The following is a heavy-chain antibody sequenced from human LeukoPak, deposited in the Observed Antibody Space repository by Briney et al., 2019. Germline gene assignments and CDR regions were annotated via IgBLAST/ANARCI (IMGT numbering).Heavy chain of an antibody. CDR3: VRDYRDSSGGHQHFDY. V-gene: IGHV3-48*03. Sequence: GGSLRLSCAASGFSFSSYEMHWVRQAPGRGLEWLSYISGGGAPIYYADSVKGRFTISRDNAKNSLYLQMSSLRAEDTAVYYCVRDYRDSSGGHQHFDYWGQGALVTVSS. J-gene: IGHJ4*02. CDR2: ISGGGAPI. CDR1: GFSFSSYE. D-gene: IGHD3-22*01.